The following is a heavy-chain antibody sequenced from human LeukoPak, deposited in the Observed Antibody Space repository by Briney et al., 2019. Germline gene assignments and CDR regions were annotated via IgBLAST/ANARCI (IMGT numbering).Heavy chain of an antibody. CDR1: GGSISSYY. CDR2: IYYSGST. V-gene: IGHV4-59*01. CDR3: ARDSLNYDFWSGPQSHYYYMDV. D-gene: IGHD3-3*01. Sequence: SETLSLTCTVSGGSISSYYWSWIRQPPGKGLEWIGYIYYSGSTNYNPSLKSRVTISVDTSKNQFSLKLSSVTAADTAVYYCARDSLNYDFWSGPQSHYYYMDVWGTGTTVTVSS. J-gene: IGHJ6*03.